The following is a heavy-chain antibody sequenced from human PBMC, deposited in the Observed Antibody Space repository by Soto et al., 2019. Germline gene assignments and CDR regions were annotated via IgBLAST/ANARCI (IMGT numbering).Heavy chain of an antibody. Sequence: HPGGSLRLSCAASGLTVGSSYMSWVRQAPGKGLQWVSVIYSAGSTYYANSVKGRFTISRDISTNMVYLQMSSLTDEDTAAYYCARAREQQYSSAIFFDIWGQGALVTVYS. D-gene: IGHD5-18*01. CDR1: GLTVGSSY. V-gene: IGHV3-53*01. CDR3: ARAREQQYSSAIFFDI. CDR2: IYSAGST. J-gene: IGHJ4*02.